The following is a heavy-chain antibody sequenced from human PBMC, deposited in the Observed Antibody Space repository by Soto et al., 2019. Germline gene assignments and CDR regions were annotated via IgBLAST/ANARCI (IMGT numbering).Heavy chain of an antibody. CDR2: IYYSGST. D-gene: IGHD2-2*01. CDR1: GGSISSGGYY. Sequence: SETLSLTCTVSGGSISSGGYYWSWIRQHPGKGLEWIGYIYYSGSTYYNPSLKSRVTISVDTSKNQFSPKLSSVTAADTAVYYCARAQYCSSTSCYRNNWFDPWGQGTLVTVSS. V-gene: IGHV4-31*03. CDR3: ARAQYCSSTSCYRNNWFDP. J-gene: IGHJ5*02.